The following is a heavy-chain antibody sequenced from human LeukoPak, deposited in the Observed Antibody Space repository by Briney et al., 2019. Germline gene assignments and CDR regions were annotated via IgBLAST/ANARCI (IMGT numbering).Heavy chain of an antibody. CDR1: GFLFSSYS. CDR2: INSGGNDM. V-gene: IGHV3-21*01. Sequence: PGGSLRLSCAASGFLFSSYSMNWVRQAPGKGLEWVSSINSGGNDMYYADSMKGRFTISRDNAKNSLYLQISSLRVEDTAVYYCARETPRRGETRDGYRWGQGTVVTVSS. J-gene: IGHJ4*02. CDR3: ARETPRRGETRDGYR. D-gene: IGHD5-24*01.